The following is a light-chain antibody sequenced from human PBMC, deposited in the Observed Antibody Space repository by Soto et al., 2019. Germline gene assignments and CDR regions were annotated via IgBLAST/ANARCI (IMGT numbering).Light chain of an antibody. Sequence: QSVLTQPPSVSGAPGQRVTISCTGSSSNIGADYDVHWYQQLPGTAPKLLIYNNSDRPSGVSDRFSGSKSGISASLTISGLQTEDEADYYCISYTDRQSYLFGTGTKVTVL. V-gene: IGLV1-40*01. CDR1: SSNIGADYD. CDR3: ISYTDRQSYL. J-gene: IGLJ1*01. CDR2: NNS.